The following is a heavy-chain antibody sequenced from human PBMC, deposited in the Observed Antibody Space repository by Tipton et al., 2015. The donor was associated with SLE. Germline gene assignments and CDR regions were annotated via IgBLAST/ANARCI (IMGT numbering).Heavy chain of an antibody. V-gene: IGHV4-39*07. Sequence: TLSLTCTVSGGSISSSSYYWGWIRQPPGKGLEWIGEINHSGSTNYNPSLKSRVTISVDTSKNQFSLKLSSVTAADTAVYYCARASGYDILTGYCLFDYWGQGTLVTVSS. CDR1: GGSISSSSYY. J-gene: IGHJ4*02. CDR2: INHSGST. CDR3: ARASGYDILTGYCLFDY. D-gene: IGHD3-9*01.